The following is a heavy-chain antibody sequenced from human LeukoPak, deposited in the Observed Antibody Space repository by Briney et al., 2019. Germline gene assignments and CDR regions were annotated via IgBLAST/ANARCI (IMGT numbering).Heavy chain of an antibody. CDR2: ISSSSSYI. V-gene: IGHV3-21*04. CDR3: AKAGDSSGWYDYYYGMDV. Sequence: GGSLRLSCAASGFTFSSYSMNWVRQAPGKGLGWVSSISSSSSYIYYADSVKGRFTISRDNAKNSLYLQMNSLRAEDTAVYYCAKAGDSSGWYDYYYGMDVWGQGTTVTVSS. CDR1: GFTFSSYS. D-gene: IGHD6-19*01. J-gene: IGHJ6*02.